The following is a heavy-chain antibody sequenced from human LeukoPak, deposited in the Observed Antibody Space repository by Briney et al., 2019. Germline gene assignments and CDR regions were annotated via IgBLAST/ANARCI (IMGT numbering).Heavy chain of an antibody. CDR3: ARDRQGYNPYYFDY. V-gene: IGHV4-39*07. Sequence: SETLSLTCTVSGGSISSSSYYWGWIRQPPGKGLEWIGSIYYSGSTYYNPSLKSRVTISVDTSKNQFSLKLSSVTAADTAVYYCARDRQGYNPYYFDYWGQGTLVTVSS. D-gene: IGHD5-24*01. CDR2: IYYSGST. CDR1: GGSISSSSYY. J-gene: IGHJ4*02.